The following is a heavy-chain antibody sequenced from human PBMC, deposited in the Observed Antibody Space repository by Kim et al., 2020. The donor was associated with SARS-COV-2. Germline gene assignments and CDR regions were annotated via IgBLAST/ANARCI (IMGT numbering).Heavy chain of an antibody. J-gene: IGHJ6*02. Sequence: SVKVSCKASGGTFSSYAISWVRQAPGQGLEWMGRIIPILGIANYAQKFQGRVTITADKSTSTAYMELSSLRSEDTAVYYCARDFLYCSSTSCYKSTKTHNYYYYGMDVWGQGTTVTVSS. D-gene: IGHD2-2*01. CDR3: ARDFLYCSSTSCYKSTKTHNYYYYGMDV. V-gene: IGHV1-69*04. CDR1: GGTFSSYA. CDR2: IIPILGIA.